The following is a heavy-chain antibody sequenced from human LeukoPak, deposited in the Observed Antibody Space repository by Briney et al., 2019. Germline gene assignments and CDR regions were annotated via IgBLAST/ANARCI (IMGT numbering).Heavy chain of an antibody. CDR1: GGSLTSYY. CDR3: ARDTYYYGAGFMDV. D-gene: IGHD3-10*01. V-gene: IGHV4-4*07. Sequence: PSETLSLTCTVSGGSLTSYYWSWIRQPAGKGLEWIGRIYTTGSTNYNPSLRSRVTMSVDTSKNQFSLELSSVTAADTAVYYCARDTYYYGAGFMDVWGKGTTVTVSS. J-gene: IGHJ6*03. CDR2: IYTTGST.